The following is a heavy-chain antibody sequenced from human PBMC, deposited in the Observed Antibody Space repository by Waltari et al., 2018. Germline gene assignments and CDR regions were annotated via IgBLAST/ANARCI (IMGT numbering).Heavy chain of an antibody. D-gene: IGHD3-22*01. CDR1: GGSISSATYY. CDR2: IHVNGNT. CDR3: ARDSYYYDGSGYPAR. V-gene: IGHV4-61*02. J-gene: IGHJ4*02. Sequence: QVQLQESGPGLVKPSQTLSLSCTVSGGSISSATYYWSWIRQPAGKGLEWIGRIHVNGNTNYNPSLISRVTRSVDPSRNQFFLTVNSVTAADTAVYYCARDSYYYDGSGYPARWGQGTRVTVSS.